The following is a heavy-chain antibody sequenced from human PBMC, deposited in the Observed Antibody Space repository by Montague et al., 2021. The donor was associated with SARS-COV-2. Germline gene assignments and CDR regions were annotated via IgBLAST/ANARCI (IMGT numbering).Heavy chain of an antibody. J-gene: IGHJ5*02. CDR3: ARDASASYYDILTGFTPYNWFDP. CDR1: GFTFSSYW. Sequence: SLGLSCAASGFTFSSYWMHWVRQAPGKGLVWVSRINSDGSSTSYXDSVKGRFTISRDNAKNTLYLQMNSLRAEDTAVYCCARDASASYYDILTGFTPYNWFDPWGQGTLVTVSS. D-gene: IGHD3-9*01. V-gene: IGHV3-74*01. CDR2: INSDGSST.